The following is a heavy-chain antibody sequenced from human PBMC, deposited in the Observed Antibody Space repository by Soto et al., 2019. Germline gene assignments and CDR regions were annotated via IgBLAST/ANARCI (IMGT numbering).Heavy chain of an antibody. CDR1: GFTFSNAW. V-gene: IGHV3-15*01. Sequence: GGSLRLSCAASGFTFSNAWMSWVRQAPGKGLEWVGRIKSKTDGGTTDYAAPVKGRFTISRDDSKNTLYLQMNSLKTEDTAVYYCTTQRSGYDDAFDIWGQGTMVTVSS. CDR3: TTQRSGYDDAFDI. CDR2: IKSKTDGGTT. D-gene: IGHD5-12*01. J-gene: IGHJ3*02.